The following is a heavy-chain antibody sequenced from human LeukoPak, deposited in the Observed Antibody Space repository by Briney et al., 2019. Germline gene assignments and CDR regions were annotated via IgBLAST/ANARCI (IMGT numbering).Heavy chain of an antibody. CDR2: IYNTGRA. V-gene: IGHV4-59*08. CDR3: ARQGELAIDY. J-gene: IGHJ4*02. CDR1: GGSITNYY. D-gene: IGHD1-26*01. Sequence: PSETLSLTCSVSGGSITNYYWSWIRQSPGKGLEWIGFIYNTGRANYNPSLQSRVTMSIDTSKNQFSLKLSSVTAADTAVYYCARQGELAIDYWGQGTLVTVSS.